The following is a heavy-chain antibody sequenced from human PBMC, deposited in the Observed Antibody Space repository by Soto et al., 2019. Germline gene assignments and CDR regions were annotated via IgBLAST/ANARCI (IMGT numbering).Heavy chain of an antibody. CDR3: AKVKPGTVSTRYYFDY. CDR1: GFTFTAYA. J-gene: IGHJ4*02. Sequence: EVQLLESGGAWVQPGGPLRPPFPASGFTFTAYAMTWVGQAPGKGLEWVPAIIGRGGSTYYADSAKGRFTISRDNSKNTLYLQMNSLRAEDTAVYYCAKVKPGTVSTRYYFDYWGRGTLVTVSS. CDR2: IIGRGGST. V-gene: IGHV3-23*01. D-gene: IGHD4-17*01.